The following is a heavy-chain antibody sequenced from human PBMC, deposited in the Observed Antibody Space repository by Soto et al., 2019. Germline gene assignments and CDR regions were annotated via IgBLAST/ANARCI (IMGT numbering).Heavy chain of an antibody. J-gene: IGHJ4*02. D-gene: IGHD5-12*01. CDR2: ISWDGGST. V-gene: IGHV3-43*01. Sequence: GGSLRLSCAASGFTFDDYTMHWVRQAPGKGLEWVSLISWDGGSTYYADSVKGRFTISRDNSKNSLYLQMNSLRTEDTALYYCAKGVEMATGYFDYWGQGTLVTVSS. CDR1: GFTFDDYT. CDR3: AKGVEMATGYFDY.